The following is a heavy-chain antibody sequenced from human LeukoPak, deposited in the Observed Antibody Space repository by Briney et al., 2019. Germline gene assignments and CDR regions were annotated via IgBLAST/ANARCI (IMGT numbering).Heavy chain of an antibody. Sequence: QPGRSLSLSCAASGFTFYDYAMHWVRQTPGKGLEWVSGISGSSGSISYAGSGRGRFTISRDNARNSLYLQMTSLKVEDKALYYCLKEISRGGFLYSFDGAFDVWGQGTMVTVSS. V-gene: IGHV3-9*01. J-gene: IGHJ3*01. D-gene: IGHD2/OR15-2a*01. CDR3: LKEISRGGFLYSFDGAFDV. CDR1: GFTFYDYA. CDR2: ISGSSGSI.